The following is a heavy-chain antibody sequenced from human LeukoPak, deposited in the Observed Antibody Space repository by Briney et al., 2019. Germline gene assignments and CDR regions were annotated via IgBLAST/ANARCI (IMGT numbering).Heavy chain of an antibody. V-gene: IGHV3-30*02. CDR2: IRYDGINK. CDR3: AKEGDYYGSGSYRDGFDI. J-gene: IGHJ3*02. Sequence: GGSLRLSCAASGFTFSTHGMHWVRQAPGKGLEWVASIRYDGINKYYADSVKGRFTISRDSFKNTLYLQMNSLRPEDTAVYYCAKEGDYYGSGSYRDGFDIWGQGTRATVSS. D-gene: IGHD3-10*01. CDR1: GFTFSTHG.